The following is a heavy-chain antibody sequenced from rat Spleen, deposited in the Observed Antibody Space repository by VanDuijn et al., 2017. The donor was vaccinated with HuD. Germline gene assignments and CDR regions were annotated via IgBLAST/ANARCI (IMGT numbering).Heavy chain of an antibody. CDR1: GFTFSNYD. CDR2: ISYDGSST. V-gene: IGHV5-20*01. Sequence: EVQLVESGGGLVQPGRSMKLSCAASGFTFSNYDMAWVRQAPTKGLEWVASISYDGSSTYYRDSVKGRFTISRDNAKSTLYLQMDSLRSEDTATYYCTTGLWVSHYFGYWGQGVMVTVSS. CDR3: TTGLWVSHYFGY. D-gene: IGHD1-7*01. J-gene: IGHJ2*01.